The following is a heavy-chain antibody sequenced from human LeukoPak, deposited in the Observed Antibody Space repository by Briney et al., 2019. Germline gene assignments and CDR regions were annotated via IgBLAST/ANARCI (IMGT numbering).Heavy chain of an antibody. J-gene: IGHJ4*02. CDR3: AAFGLQLSHFDY. D-gene: IGHD5-18*01. Sequence: SVKVSCKASGGTFSSYAISWVRQAPGQGLEWMGGIIPNFGTANYAQKFQGRVTMATDTSTSTAYMELRSLRSEDTAVYYCAAFGLQLSHFDYWGQGTLVTVSS. CDR1: GGTFSSYA. V-gene: IGHV1-69*05. CDR2: IIPNFGTA.